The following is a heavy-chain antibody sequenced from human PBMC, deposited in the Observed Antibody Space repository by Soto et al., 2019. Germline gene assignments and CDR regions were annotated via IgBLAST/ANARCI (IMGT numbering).Heavy chain of an antibody. CDR3: ARHQIVVVPAAMGYYYYYYYMDV. CDR1: GYSFTSYW. CDR2: IYPGDSDT. V-gene: IGHV5-51*01. D-gene: IGHD2-2*01. Sequence: PGESLKIPCKGSGYSFTSYWIGWVRQMPGKGLEWMGIIYPGDSDTRNSPSFQGQVTISADKSISTAYLQWSSLKASDTAMYYCARHQIVVVPAAMGYYYYYYYMDVWGKGTTVTVSS. J-gene: IGHJ6*03.